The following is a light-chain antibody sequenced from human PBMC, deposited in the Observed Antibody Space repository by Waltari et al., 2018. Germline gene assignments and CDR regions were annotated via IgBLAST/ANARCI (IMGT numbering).Light chain of an antibody. J-gene: IGLJ3*02. Sequence: SALTQPASVSGSPGQSIPISCAGTSSYIGANEYVSWYQQHPDKAPKLIIHDVFNRPSGISNRCSGSKSANTASLTITGLQAEDEADYYCCAYTIRSTLVFGGGTRVTVL. CDR2: DVF. V-gene: IGLV2-14*03. CDR3: CAYTIRSTLV. CDR1: SSYIGANEY.